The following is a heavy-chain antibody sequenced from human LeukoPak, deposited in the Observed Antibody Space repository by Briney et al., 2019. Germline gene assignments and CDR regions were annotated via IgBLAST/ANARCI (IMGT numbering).Heavy chain of an antibody. CDR3: AKGELTTTVVTPGAFDI. CDR1: GVSISSYY. D-gene: IGHD4-23*01. Sequence: SETLSLTCTVSGVSISSYYWSWIRQPAGKGLEWIGRIHTSGSTNYNPSLKSRVTMSEDTSKNQFSLKLSSVSAADTAVYYCAKGELTTTVVTPGAFDIWGQGTMVTVSS. V-gene: IGHV4-4*07. J-gene: IGHJ3*02. CDR2: IHTSGST.